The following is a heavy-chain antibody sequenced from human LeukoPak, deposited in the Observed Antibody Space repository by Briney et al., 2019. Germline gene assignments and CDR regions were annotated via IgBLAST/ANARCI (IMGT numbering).Heavy chain of an antibody. D-gene: IGHD3-10*01. CDR3: ARDVTMVRGANDAFDI. CDR1: GGSISSYY. Sequence: PSETLSLTCTVSGGSISSYYWSWLRQPAGKGLEWIGRIYTSGSTNYNPSLKSRVTMSVDTSKNQFSLKLSSVTAADTAVYYCARDVTMVRGANDAFDIWGQGTMVTVSS. J-gene: IGHJ3*02. CDR2: IYTSGST. V-gene: IGHV4-4*07.